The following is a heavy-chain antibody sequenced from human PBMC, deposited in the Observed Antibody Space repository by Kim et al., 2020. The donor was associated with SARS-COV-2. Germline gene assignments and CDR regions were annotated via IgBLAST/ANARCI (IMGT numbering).Heavy chain of an antibody. V-gene: IGHV3-74*01. CDR3: VRGTTGYFDH. J-gene: IGHJ4*02. CDR2: SA. D-gene: IGHD3-9*01. Sequence: SASHAESVKGRFTISRDNAKNTVFLQMNSLRAEDTAVYFCVRGTTGYFDHWGQGTLVTVSS.